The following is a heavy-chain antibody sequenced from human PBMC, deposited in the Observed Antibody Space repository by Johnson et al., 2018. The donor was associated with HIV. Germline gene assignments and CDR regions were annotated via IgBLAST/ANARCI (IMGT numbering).Heavy chain of an antibody. CDR3: ARDNWNEDI. CDR1: GFTFSTYW. V-gene: IGHV3-30*03. Sequence: QVQLVESGGGLVQPGGSLRLSCAASGFTFSTYWMSWVRQAPGKGLEWGAVISYDGSNKYYADSVKGRFTISRDNSKNTLYLQMNSLRAEDTAVYYCARDNWNEDIWGQGTMVTVSS. D-gene: IGHD1-20*01. J-gene: IGHJ3*02. CDR2: ISYDGSNK.